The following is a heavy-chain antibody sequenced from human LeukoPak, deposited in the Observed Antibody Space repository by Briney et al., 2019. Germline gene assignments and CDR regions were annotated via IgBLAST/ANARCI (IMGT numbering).Heavy chain of an antibody. D-gene: IGHD1-26*01. V-gene: IGHV3-21*06. CDR3: ATYSGTYRDH. Sequence: GGSLRLSCSGSGFIFSSYNMNWVRQAPGKGVERVSSIRTAGKHIYYAGSVRDRVAISRDDAKNSLYLQMNNLGVDDTAVYYCATYSGTYRDHWGQGTLVTVSS. CDR1: GFIFSSYN. CDR2: IRTAGKHI. J-gene: IGHJ4*02.